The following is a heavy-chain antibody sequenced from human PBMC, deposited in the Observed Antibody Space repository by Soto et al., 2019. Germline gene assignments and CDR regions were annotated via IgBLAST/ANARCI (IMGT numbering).Heavy chain of an antibody. V-gene: IGHV1-69*13. CDR3: ARGPWELLRVYFDY. CDR1: GGTFSSYA. D-gene: IGHD1-26*01. Sequence: SVKVSCKASGGTFSSYAISWVRQAPGQGLEWMGGIIPIFGTANYAQKFQGRVTITADESTSTAYMELSSLRSEDTAVYYCARGPWELLRVYFDYWGQGTLVTVSS. CDR2: IIPIFGTA. J-gene: IGHJ4*02.